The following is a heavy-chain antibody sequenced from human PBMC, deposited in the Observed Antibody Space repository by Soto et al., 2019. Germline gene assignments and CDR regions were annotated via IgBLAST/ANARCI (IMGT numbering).Heavy chain of an antibody. V-gene: IGHV4-59*08. CDR2: IYYSGST. CDR3: ARHELVPFDY. Sequence: SETLSLTCTVSGGSISSYYWSWIRQPPGKGLEWIGYIYYSGSTNYNPSLKSRVTISVDTPKNQFSLKLSSGTAADTAVYYCARHELVPFDYWGQGTLVTVSS. CDR1: GGSISSYY. J-gene: IGHJ4*02. D-gene: IGHD2-8*02.